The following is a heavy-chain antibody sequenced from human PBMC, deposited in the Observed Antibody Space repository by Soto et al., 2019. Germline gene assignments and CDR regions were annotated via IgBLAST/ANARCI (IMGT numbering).Heavy chain of an antibody. V-gene: IGHV1-69*02. CDR2: IIPILGIA. CDR1: GGTFSSYT. Sequence: SVKVSCKASGGTFSSYTISWVRQAPGQGLEWMGRIIPILGIANYAQKFQGRVTITADKSTSTAYMELSSLRSEDTAVYYCARVTMVRGVIKAEYFQHWGQGTLVTVS. CDR3: ARVTMVRGVIKAEYFQH. D-gene: IGHD3-10*01. J-gene: IGHJ1*01.